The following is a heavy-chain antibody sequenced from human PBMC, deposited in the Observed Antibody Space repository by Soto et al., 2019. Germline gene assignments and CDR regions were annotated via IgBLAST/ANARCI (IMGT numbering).Heavy chain of an antibody. Sequence: QVQLVQSGAEVKKPGSSVKVSCKASGGTFSSYAISWVRQAPGQGLEWMGGITPIFGTANYAQKFQGRVTITAGESKSTAYMELSSLRSEDTAVYYCARDLRGMGGFDPWGQGTLVTVSS. CDR1: GGTFSSYA. CDR2: ITPIFGTA. J-gene: IGHJ5*02. CDR3: ARDLRGMGGFDP. V-gene: IGHV1-69*01. D-gene: IGHD3-10*01.